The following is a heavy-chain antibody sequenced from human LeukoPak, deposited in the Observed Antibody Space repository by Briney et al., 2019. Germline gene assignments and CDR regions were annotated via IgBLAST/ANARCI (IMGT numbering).Heavy chain of an antibody. Sequence: GGSLRLSCAASGFTVSSNYMSWVRQAPGKGLEWVSVIYSGGSTYYADSVKGRFTISRDNSKNTLSLQMNSLRAEDTAVYYCASPYSCGWSTSFDYWGQGTLVTVSS. D-gene: IGHD6-19*01. CDR1: GFTVSSNY. CDR3: ASPYSCGWSTSFDY. V-gene: IGHV3-53*01. CDR2: IYSGGST. J-gene: IGHJ4*02.